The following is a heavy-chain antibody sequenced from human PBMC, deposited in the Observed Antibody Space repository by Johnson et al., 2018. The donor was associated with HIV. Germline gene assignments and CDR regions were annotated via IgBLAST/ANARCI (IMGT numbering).Heavy chain of an antibody. V-gene: IGHV3-7*02. D-gene: IGHD6-6*01. CDR3: ARYSSSWGDDGFDI. Sequence: EVQLLESGGGLVQPGGSLRLSCAASGFTFSSYWMSWVRQAPGKGLEWVANIKQDGSEKYYVDSVKGRFTISRDNAKNSLYLQMNSLRAEDTAVYYCARYSSSWGDDGFDIWGQGTMVTVSS. CDR1: GFTFSSYW. CDR2: IKQDGSEK. J-gene: IGHJ3*02.